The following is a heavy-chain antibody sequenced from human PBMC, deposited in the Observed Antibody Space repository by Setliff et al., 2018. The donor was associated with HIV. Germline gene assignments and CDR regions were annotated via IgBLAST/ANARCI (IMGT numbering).Heavy chain of an antibody. CDR2: ITLSGAT. Sequence: PSETLSLTCAVYGGSVSGHYWGWFRQPPGKGLEWIGEITLSGATNYLPSLKSRVTMSLDTSKNQFSLKMTSVTAADTALYYCSNWNTTIDEDAWGQGTLVTVSS. D-gene: IGHD5-18*01. V-gene: IGHV4-34*01. CDR1: GGSVSGHY. J-gene: IGHJ5*02. CDR3: SNWNTTIDEDA.